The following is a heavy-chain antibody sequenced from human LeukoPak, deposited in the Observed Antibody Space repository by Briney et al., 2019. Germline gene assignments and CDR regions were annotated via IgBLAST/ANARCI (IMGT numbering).Heavy chain of an antibody. Sequence: GESLKISCKGSGYSFTSYWIGWVCQMPGKGLDWMGIIYPGDSDTRYSPSFQGQVTISADKSISTAYLQWSSLKASDTAMYYCARRGIAVAGYFDYWGQGTLVTVSS. V-gene: IGHV5-51*01. D-gene: IGHD6-19*01. CDR2: IYPGDSDT. CDR1: GYSFTSYW. CDR3: ARRGIAVAGYFDY. J-gene: IGHJ4*02.